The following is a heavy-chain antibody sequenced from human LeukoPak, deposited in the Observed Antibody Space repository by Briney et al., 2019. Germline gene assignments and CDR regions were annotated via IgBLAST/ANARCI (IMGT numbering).Heavy chain of an antibody. J-gene: IGHJ4*02. Sequence: ASVKVSCKASAYTFSGYYMHWVRQAPGQGLKWMGRINPNSGDTNYAQNFQGRVTMTWDTSIATAYVELSRLTPDDTAIYYCARGGADYWGQGTLVTVSS. CDR1: AYTFSGYY. CDR3: ARGGADY. D-gene: IGHD4/OR15-4a*01. CDR2: INPNSGDT. V-gene: IGHV1-2*06.